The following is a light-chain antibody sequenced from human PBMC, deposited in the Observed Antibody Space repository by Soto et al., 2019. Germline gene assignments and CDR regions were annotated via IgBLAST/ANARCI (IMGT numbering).Light chain of an antibody. V-gene: IGKV3D-15*01. CDR2: GAS. CDR1: QSVSSN. Sequence: EIVMTQSPATLSVSPGERATLSCRASQSVSSNLAWYQQKPDQAPRLLIYGASTRATGIPTRFSGSGSGTEFTLTISSMLSEDFAVYYCQQYNNWPLTFGGGTKVEIK. J-gene: IGKJ4*01. CDR3: QQYNNWPLT.